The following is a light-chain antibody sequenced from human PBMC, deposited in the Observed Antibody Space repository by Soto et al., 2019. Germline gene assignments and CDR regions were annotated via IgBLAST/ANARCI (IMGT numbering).Light chain of an antibody. CDR1: SGHNSYA. J-gene: IGLJ3*02. V-gene: IGLV4-69*01. CDR2: LNSDGSH. Sequence: QLVLTQAPSASASLGASVKLTCTLSSGHNSYAIAWHQQQPEKGPRYLMKLNSDGSHSKGDGIPDRFSGSSSGAERYLTISSLQSEDEADYYCQTWSTDIRVFGGGTKLTVL. CDR3: QTWSTDIRV.